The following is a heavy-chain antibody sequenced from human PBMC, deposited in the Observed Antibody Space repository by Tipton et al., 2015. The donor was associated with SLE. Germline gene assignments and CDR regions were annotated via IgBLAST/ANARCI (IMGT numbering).Heavy chain of an antibody. V-gene: IGHV4-31*03. CDR2: IYYSGST. Sequence: TLSLTCTVSGGSISSGGYYWSWIRQHPGKGLEWIGYIYYSGSTYYNPSLKSRVTISVDTSKNQFSLKLSSVTAADTAVYYCARGSIVGADAFDIWGQGTMVTVSS. CDR1: GGSISSGGYY. D-gene: IGHD1-26*01. CDR3: ARGSIVGADAFDI. J-gene: IGHJ3*02.